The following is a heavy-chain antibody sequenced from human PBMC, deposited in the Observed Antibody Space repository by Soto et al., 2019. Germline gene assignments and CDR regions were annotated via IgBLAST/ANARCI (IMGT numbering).Heavy chain of an antibody. D-gene: IGHD3-22*01. CDR1: GYTFTSYD. V-gene: IGHV1-8*01. J-gene: IGHJ4*02. CDR2: MNPNSGNT. CDR3: TRGHNYYDSSGYYGD. Sequence: QVQLVQSGAEVKKPGASVKVSCKAFGYTFTSYDINWVRQATGQGLEWMGWMNPNSGNTGYAQKFQGRVTMTRSNSVSTAYMELTGLRSEDTAVYYCTRGHNYYDSSGYYGDWGPGTLVTVSS.